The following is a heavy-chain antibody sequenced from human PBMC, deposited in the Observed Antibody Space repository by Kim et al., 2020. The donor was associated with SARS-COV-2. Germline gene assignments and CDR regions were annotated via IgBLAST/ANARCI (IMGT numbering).Heavy chain of an antibody. V-gene: IGHV4-34*01. CDR3: ARVGYCSSTSCPGAFDI. Sequence: LNSRVTISVATSKNQFSLKLSSVTAADTAVYYCARVGYCSSTSCPGAFDIWGQGTMVTVSS. J-gene: IGHJ3*02. D-gene: IGHD2-2*03.